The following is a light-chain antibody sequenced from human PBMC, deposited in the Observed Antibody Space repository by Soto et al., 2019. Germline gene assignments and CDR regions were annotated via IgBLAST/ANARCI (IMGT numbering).Light chain of an antibody. CDR2: AVN. CDR1: SSDVGGYKY. J-gene: IGLJ1*01. Sequence: QSALTQPPSASGSPGQSVTISCTGTSSDVGGYKYVSWYQQHQGKAPNLMIFAVNKRPSGVPDRFSGSKSGNTASLTVSGLQAEDEADYYCSSYAGINNLGVFGTGTKLTVL. V-gene: IGLV2-8*01. CDR3: SSYAGINNLGV.